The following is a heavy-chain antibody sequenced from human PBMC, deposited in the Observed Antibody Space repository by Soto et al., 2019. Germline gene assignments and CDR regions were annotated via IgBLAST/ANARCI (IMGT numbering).Heavy chain of an antibody. V-gene: IGHV1-69*13. CDR2: IIPIFGTA. Sequence: SVKVCCEAYGGTFSSYAMSWVRQAPGQGLEWMGGIIPIFGTANYAQKFQGRVTITADESTSTAYMELRSLKASDTAMYYCVSRGDRYCDAPSCSTDLWGQGTLVTVSS. D-gene: IGHD2-15*01. J-gene: IGHJ5*02. CDR3: VSRGDRYCDAPSCSTDL. CDR1: GGTFSSYA.